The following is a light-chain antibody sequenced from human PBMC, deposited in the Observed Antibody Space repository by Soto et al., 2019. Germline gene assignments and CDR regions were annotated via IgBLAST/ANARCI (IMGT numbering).Light chain of an antibody. CDR3: QQRTKWPT. CDR2: GAS. J-gene: IGKJ3*01. V-gene: IGKV3-11*01. Sequence: EIVLTQSPATLSLSPGERATLSCRASQSVSTYLAWYQQKPGQAPRLLINGASTRATDIPVRFTGSGSGTDLTLTINSLETEDFAVYCWQQRTKWPTFGPGTKVYIK. CDR1: QSVSTY.